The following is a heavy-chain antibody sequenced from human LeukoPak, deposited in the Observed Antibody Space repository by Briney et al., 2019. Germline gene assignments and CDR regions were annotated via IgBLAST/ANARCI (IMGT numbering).Heavy chain of an antibody. Sequence: ASVKVSCKASGYTFTSYGISWVRQAPGQGLEWMGWISAYNGNTNYAQKLQGRVTMTTDTSTSTAYMELRSLRSDDTAVYYCARIMGKYDSSGYYCGIDYWGQGTLVTVSS. D-gene: IGHD3-22*01. V-gene: IGHV1-18*01. CDR3: ARIMGKYDSSGYYCGIDY. CDR2: ISAYNGNT. J-gene: IGHJ4*02. CDR1: GYTFTSYG.